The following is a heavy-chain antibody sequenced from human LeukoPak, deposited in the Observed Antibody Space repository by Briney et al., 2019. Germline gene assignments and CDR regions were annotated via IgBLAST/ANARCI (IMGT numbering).Heavy chain of an antibody. D-gene: IGHD3-10*01. CDR3: AKDRDPGMLRPFDY. J-gene: IGHJ4*02. CDR1: GFTFSSYA. CDR2: ISGSADGT. Sequence: PGGSLRLSCAASGFTFSSYAMSWVRQAPGKGLEWVSAISGSADGTYYADSVKGRFTISRDNSKNTLYLQMNSLRAEDTAVYYCAKDRDPGMLRPFDYWGQGTLVTVSS. V-gene: IGHV3-23*01.